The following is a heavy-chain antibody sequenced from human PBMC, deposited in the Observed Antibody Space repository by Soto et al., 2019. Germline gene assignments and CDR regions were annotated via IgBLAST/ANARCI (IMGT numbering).Heavy chain of an antibody. CDR2: IYYSGST. CDR3: AGQRGSWGGERKDY. J-gene: IGHJ4*02. D-gene: IGHD3-16*01. CDR1: GGSISSSSYY. Sequence: QLQLQESGPGLVKPSETLSLTCTVSGGSISSSSYYWGWIRQPPGKGLEWIGSIYYSGSTYYNPSLRGRITIPVDTSKTQSSLKLSSVTAADTAVYYCAGQRGSWGGERKDYWGQGTLVTVSS. V-gene: IGHV4-39*01.